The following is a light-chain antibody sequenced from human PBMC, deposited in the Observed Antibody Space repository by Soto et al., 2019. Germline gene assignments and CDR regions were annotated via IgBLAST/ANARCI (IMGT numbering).Light chain of an antibody. CDR3: QQRGSFPLT. CDR2: DAS. J-gene: IGKJ4*01. Sequence: EIVLKQSPAALSLSPGERATLSCRASQSIGTYLVWYQQKPGQAPRLLIYDASNRATGIPVRFSGSGSGTDFTLTISSLEPEDFAVYYCQQRGSFPLTFGGGTKVDIK. CDR1: QSIGTY. V-gene: IGKV3-11*01.